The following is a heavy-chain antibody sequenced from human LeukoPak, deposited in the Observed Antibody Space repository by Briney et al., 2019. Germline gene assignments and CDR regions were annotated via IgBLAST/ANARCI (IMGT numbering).Heavy chain of an antibody. CDR2: IYYSGST. V-gene: IGHV4-59*08. CDR1: GGSFSGYY. D-gene: IGHD4-17*01. J-gene: IGHJ6*02. Sequence: SETLSLTCAVYGGSFSGYYWSWIRQPPGKGLEWIGYIYYSGSTNYNPSLKSRVTISVDKSRDQFSLKLRSVTAADTAVYYCARYGINYYYGLDVWGQGTLVTVSS. CDR3: ARYGINYYYGLDV.